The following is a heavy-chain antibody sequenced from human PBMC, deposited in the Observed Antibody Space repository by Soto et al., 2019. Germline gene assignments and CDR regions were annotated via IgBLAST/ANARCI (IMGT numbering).Heavy chain of an antibody. J-gene: IGHJ5*02. CDR1: GGSISSSSYL. D-gene: IGHD2-21*02. Sequence: SETLSLTFSVSGGSISSSSYLWGWIRQPPGKGLEWIGSIYYSGSTYYNPSLKSRVTVSVDTSKNQFSLKLSSVTAADTAVYYCARHPSDFWFDPWGQGTLVTVSS. CDR3: ARHPSDFWFDP. V-gene: IGHV4-39*01. CDR2: IYYSGST.